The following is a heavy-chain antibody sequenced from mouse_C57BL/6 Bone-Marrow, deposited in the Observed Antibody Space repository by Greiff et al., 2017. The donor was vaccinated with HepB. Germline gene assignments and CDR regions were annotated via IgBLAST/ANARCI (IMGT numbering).Heavy chain of an antibody. CDR3: AKHYGYDAHSYWYFDV. D-gene: IGHD2-2*01. CDR2: IWGGGST. CDR1: GFSLTSYG. J-gene: IGHJ1*03. V-gene: IGHV2-9*01. Sequence: VHLVESGPGLVAPSQSLSITCTVSGFSLTSYGVDWVRQPPGLGLEWLGVIWGGGSTNYNSALMSRLSLSKDNSKSQVFLKMNSLQTDDTAMYYCAKHYGYDAHSYWYFDVWGTGTTVTVSS.